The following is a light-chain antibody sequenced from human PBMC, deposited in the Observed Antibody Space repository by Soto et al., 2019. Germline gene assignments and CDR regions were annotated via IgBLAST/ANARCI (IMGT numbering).Light chain of an antibody. J-gene: IGLJ1*01. CDR3: ASLTTTSFV. V-gene: IGLV2-14*01. CDR2: EVS. CDR1: SSDVGAYNF. Sequence: QSVLTQPASVSGSPGQSITISCTGTSSDVGAYNFVSWYQHPPDKAPKLMISEVSNRPSGVSDRFSGSKSRNTASLTISGLQAEDEADYYCASLTTTSFVFGTGTKVTVL.